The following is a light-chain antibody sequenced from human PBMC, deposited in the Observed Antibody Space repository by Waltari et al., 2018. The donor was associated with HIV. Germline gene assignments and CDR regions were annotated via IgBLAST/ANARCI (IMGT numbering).Light chain of an antibody. V-gene: IGKV1-27*01. CDR2: EAS. CDR1: QGIRSH. Sequence: DIDMHQSPSSLSASVGDSVTITCWASQGIRSHLAWYQQKPGTAPKRLIYEASTLQSWVSSRFSGSGSETDFTLTINSLQSDDVATDFCQKYNSVPITFGQGKRLDI. CDR3: QKYNSVPIT. J-gene: IGKJ5*01.